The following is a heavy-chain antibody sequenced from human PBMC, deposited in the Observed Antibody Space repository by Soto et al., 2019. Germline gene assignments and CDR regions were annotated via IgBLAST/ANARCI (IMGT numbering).Heavy chain of an antibody. CDR3: ARDFVSSAFDI. J-gene: IGHJ3*02. D-gene: IGHD2-15*01. CDR1: GFTFSSYA. CDR2: ISYDGSNK. Sequence: PGGSLRLSCAASGFTFSSYAMHWVRQAPGKGLEWVAVISYDGSNKYYADSVKGRFTISRDNSKNTLYLQMNSLRAEDTAVYYCARDFVSSAFDIWGQGTMVTVSS. V-gene: IGHV3-30-3*01.